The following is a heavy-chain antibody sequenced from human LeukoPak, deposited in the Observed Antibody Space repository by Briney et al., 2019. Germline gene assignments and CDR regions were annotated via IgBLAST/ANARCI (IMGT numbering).Heavy chain of an antibody. V-gene: IGHV1-2*02. CDR1: GGTFSSYA. J-gene: IGHJ4*02. CDR3: ARDRQQQLVEGGDY. D-gene: IGHD6-13*01. CDR2: INPNSGGT. Sequence: GASVKVSCKASGGTFSSYAISWVRQAPGQGLEWMGWINPNSGGTNYAQKFQGRVTMTRDTSISTAYMELSRLRSDDTAVYYCARDRQQQLVEGGDYWGQGTLVTVSS.